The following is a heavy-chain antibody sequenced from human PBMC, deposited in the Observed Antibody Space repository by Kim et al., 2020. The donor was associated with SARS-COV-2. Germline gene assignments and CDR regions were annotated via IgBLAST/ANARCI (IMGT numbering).Heavy chain of an antibody. V-gene: IGHV3-9*01. J-gene: IGHJ3*02. D-gene: IGHD5-12*01. CDR3: AKNIVGGGYGDGDALDI. Sequence: VKGRVTISRDNAKNSLYLQMNSLRAEDTAFYYCAKNIVGGGYGDGDALDIWGQGTMVTVAS.